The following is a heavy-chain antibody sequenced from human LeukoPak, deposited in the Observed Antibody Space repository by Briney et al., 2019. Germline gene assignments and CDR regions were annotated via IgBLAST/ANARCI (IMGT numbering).Heavy chain of an antibody. Sequence: PSETLSLTCTVSGGSITSSGHSWGWIRQPPGKGLEWTGTIYYTGRTYYNPSLQSRITISVDTSRNQFSLKLSSVTAADTAVYYCARQRRSVDCWGQGTLVTVSS. CDR2: IYYTGRT. CDR1: GGSITSSGHS. J-gene: IGHJ4*02. CDR3: ARQRRSVDC. V-gene: IGHV4-39*01.